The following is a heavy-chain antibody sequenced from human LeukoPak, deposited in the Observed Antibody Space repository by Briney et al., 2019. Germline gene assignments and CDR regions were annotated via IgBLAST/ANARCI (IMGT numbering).Heavy chain of an antibody. CDR2: ITSSSSYT. D-gene: IGHD4-17*01. J-gene: IGHJ4*02. CDR1: AFTFSTYN. CDR3: ARPGDYGDYYTPVAYFDY. Sequence: GGSLRLSCAASAFTFSTYNMNWVRQAPGKGLEWVSSITSSSSYTFYADSVKGRFTISRDNAKNSLYLQMNSLRAEDTALYYCARPGDYGDYYTPVAYFDYWGQGTLVTVSS. V-gene: IGHV3-21*04.